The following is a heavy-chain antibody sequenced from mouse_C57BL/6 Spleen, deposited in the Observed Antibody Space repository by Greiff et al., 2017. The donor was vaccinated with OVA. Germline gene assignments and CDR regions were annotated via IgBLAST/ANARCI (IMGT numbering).Heavy chain of an antibody. J-gene: IGHJ2*01. Sequence: EVQVVESGGDLVKPGGSLKLSCAASGFTFSSYGMSWVRQTPDKRLEWVATISSGGSYTYYPDSVKGRFTISRDNAKNTLYLQMSSLKSEDTAMYYCARHPYGTFDYWGQGTTLTVSS. V-gene: IGHV5-6*01. CDR1: GFTFSSYG. CDR3: ARHPYGTFDY. D-gene: IGHD2-1*01. CDR2: ISSGGSYT.